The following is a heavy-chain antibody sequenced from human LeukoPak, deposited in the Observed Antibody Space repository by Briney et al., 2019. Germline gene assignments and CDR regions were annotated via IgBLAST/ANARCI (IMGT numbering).Heavy chain of an antibody. D-gene: IGHD3-3*01. Sequence: SETLSLTCTVSGGSISSYYWSWIRQPAGKGLEWIGRIYTSGSTNYNPSLKSRVTMSVDTSKNQFSLKLSSVTAADTAVYYCARDPPKKRSITIFGVVTNNWFDPWGQGTLVTVSS. CDR3: ARDPPKKRSITIFGVVTNNWFDP. CDR2: IYTSGST. J-gene: IGHJ5*02. CDR1: GGSISSYY. V-gene: IGHV4-4*07.